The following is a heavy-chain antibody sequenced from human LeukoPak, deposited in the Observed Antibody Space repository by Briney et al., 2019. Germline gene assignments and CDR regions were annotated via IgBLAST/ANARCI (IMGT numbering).Heavy chain of an antibody. J-gene: IGHJ6*03. CDR1: GFTFSNAW. V-gene: IGHV3-7*03. CDR2: IKQDGSEK. CDR3: AKDIYYYYMDV. Sequence: GGSLRLSCAASGFTFSNAWMSWVRQAPGKGLEWVANIKQDGSEKYYVDSVKGRFTISRDNAKNSLYLQMNSLRAEDTAVYYCAKDIYYYYMDVWGKGTTVTVSS.